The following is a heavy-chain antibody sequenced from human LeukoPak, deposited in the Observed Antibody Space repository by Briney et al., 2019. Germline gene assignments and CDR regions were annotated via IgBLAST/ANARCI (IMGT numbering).Heavy chain of an antibody. J-gene: IGHJ4*02. CDR2: ISDDADAK. CDR3: ARGAGATSGRGYYSDS. D-gene: IGHD1/OR15-1a*01. V-gene: IGHV3-30*04. Sequence: GGSLRLSCATSGFTFNNYALHWVRQAPGKGLEWVAVISDDADAKHYADSVKGRFTISRDNSKSTLYLQMNSLRPEDTAVYYCARGAGATSGRGYYSDSWGQGILVTVSS. CDR1: GFTFNNYA.